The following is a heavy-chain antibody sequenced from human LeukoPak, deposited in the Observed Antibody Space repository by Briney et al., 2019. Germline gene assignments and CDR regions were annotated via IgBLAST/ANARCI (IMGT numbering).Heavy chain of an antibody. V-gene: IGHV3-53*01. CDR2: IYTGGST. CDR3: AKSRVGATVPTFDY. Sequence: PGGSLRLSCAASGFTVDSNYLSWVRQAPGKGLEWVSTIYTGGSTYYADSVKGRFTISRDNSKNTLYLQMNSLRAEDTAVYYCAKSRVGATVPTFDYWGQGTLVTVSS. D-gene: IGHD1-26*01. J-gene: IGHJ4*02. CDR1: GFTVDSNY.